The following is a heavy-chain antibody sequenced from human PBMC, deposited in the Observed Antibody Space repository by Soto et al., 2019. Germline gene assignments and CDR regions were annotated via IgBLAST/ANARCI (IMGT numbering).Heavy chain of an antibody. J-gene: IGHJ5*02. D-gene: IGHD4-17*01. Sequence: SETLSLICTVSGGSISSGGYYWSWIRQHPGKGLEWIGYTFYSGATYYNPSLKSRTIISVDTSKNQFSLTLTSLTAADTAVYYCARVQPYDYGANTGWLDPWGQGTLVTVSS. CDR2: TFYSGAT. CDR3: ARVQPYDYGANTGWLDP. CDR1: GGSISSGGYY. V-gene: IGHV4-31*03.